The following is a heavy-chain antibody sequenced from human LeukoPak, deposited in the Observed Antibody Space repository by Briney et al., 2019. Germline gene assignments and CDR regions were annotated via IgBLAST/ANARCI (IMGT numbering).Heavy chain of an antibody. J-gene: IGHJ4*02. Sequence: GGSLRLSCAASGFSFSPYWMHWVRQGPGKGLVWVARVSGDGSSTAYADSVKGRLTISRDNARNTLSLQMNSLRAEDTAVYYCAREGLYCSNGVCFRAAFDYWGQGTPVTVSS. V-gene: IGHV3-74*01. D-gene: IGHD2-8*01. CDR1: GFSFSPYW. CDR2: VSGDGSST. CDR3: AREGLYCSNGVCFRAAFDY.